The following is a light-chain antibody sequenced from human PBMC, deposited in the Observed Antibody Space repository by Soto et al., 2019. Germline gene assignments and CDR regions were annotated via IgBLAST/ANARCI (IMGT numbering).Light chain of an antibody. J-gene: IGKJ5*01. CDR2: GAS. Sequence: EIVMTQSPASLSVSPGARATLSCRASQSVSSNLAWYQQKPGQAPRLLIYGASTRATGIPARFSGSGSGTEFTLTINSLQPEDFATYYCQQAKSFPITFGQGTRLEIK. CDR1: QSVSSN. CDR3: QQAKSFPIT. V-gene: IGKV3D-15*01.